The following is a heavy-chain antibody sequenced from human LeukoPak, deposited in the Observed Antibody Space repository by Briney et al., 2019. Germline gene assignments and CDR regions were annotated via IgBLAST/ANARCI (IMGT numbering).Heavy chain of an antibody. D-gene: IGHD3-3*01. CDR3: ARVRFLEWFDAFDI. CDR1: GGSISSYY. V-gene: IGHV4-59*01. CDR2: IYYSGST. J-gene: IGHJ3*02. Sequence: PSETLSLTCTVSGGSISSYYWSWIRQPPGKGLEWIGYIYYSGSTNYNPSPKSRVTISVDTSKNQFSLKLSSVTAADTAVYYCARVRFLEWFDAFDIWGQGTKVTVSS.